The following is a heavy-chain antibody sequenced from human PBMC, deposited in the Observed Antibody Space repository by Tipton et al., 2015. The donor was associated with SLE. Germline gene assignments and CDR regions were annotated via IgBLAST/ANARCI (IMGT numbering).Heavy chain of an antibody. CDR1: GGSISSFY. J-gene: IGHJ3*02. CDR3: ARDSSWCAFDI. CDR2: IYYSGST. V-gene: IGHV4-59*01. Sequence: TLSLTCTVSGGSISSFYWRWIRQPPGKGLEWIAYIYYSGSTHYNPSLKSRVTISLDTSKNQFSLKLTSVTAADTAVYYCARDSSWCAFDIWGQGTIVSVSS. D-gene: IGHD6-13*01.